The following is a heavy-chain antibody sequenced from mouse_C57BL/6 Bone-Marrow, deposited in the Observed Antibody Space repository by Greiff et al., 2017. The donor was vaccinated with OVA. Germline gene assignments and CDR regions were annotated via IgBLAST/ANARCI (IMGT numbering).Heavy chain of an antibody. D-gene: IGHD1-1*01. Sequence: QVQLQQPGAELVKPGASVKLSCKASGYTFTSYGISWVKQRTGQGLEWIGEIYPRSGNTYYNEKFKGKATLTADKSSSTAYMELRSLTSEDSAVYFCARDGTTVVAKDYWGQGTTLTVSS. CDR2: IYPRSGNT. J-gene: IGHJ2*01. CDR3: ARDGTTVVAKDY. V-gene: IGHV1-81*01. CDR1: GYTFTSYG.